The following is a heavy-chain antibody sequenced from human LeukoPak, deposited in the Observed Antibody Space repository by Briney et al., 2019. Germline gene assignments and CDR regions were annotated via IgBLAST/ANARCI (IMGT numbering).Heavy chain of an antibody. CDR3: ARNRGDPSYFDY. CDR1: GFTFNGYS. J-gene: IGHJ4*02. D-gene: IGHD4-17*01. CDR2: ISTSSSYI. Sequence: GGALRLSCTASGFTFNGYSMNWVRQAPGKGLEWVSSISTSSSYIYYADSVKGRFTISRNNPKNSLYLQMNSLRAEDTAVYYCARNRGDPSYFDYWGQGTLVTVSS. V-gene: IGHV3-21*01.